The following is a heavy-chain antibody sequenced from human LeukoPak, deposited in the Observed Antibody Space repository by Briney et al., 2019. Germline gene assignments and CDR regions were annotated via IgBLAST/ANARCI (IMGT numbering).Heavy chain of an antibody. Sequence: GSSVNVSCKASGNSISNYAVSWVRQAPGQGFEWMGGIIPIFGTADYAQKFQGRVTITADQSTSTTYMALSSLKSEDTATYYCTTRACHAGGCSSSFYYYYGLHFWGXGTTVSVSS. D-gene: IGHD3-16*01. CDR3: TTRACHAGGCSSSFYYYYGLHF. V-gene: IGHV1-69*01. CDR1: GNSISNYA. J-gene: IGHJ6*02. CDR2: IIPIFGTA.